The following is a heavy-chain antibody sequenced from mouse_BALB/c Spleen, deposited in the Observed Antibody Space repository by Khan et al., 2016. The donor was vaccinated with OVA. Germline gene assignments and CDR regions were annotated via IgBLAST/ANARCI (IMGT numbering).Heavy chain of an antibody. D-gene: IGHD2-12*01. Sequence: QVQLKQSGAELARPGASVKMSCKASGYTFTSYTIHWIKLRPGQGLEWIGYINPSNGYTNYNQKFKDKATLTADKSSTTAYMQLSSLTSDDSAVYDCGRDGAYHRNDGWFAYWGQGTLVTASA. V-gene: IGHV1-4*01. CDR2: INPSNGYT. CDR3: GRDGAYHRNDGWFAY. J-gene: IGHJ3*01. CDR1: GYTFTSYT.